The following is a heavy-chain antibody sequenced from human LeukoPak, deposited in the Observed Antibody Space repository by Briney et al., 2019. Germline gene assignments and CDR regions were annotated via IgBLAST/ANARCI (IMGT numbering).Heavy chain of an antibody. CDR1: GGTFSSYA. D-gene: IGHD3-3*01. CDR3: AVSISHITIFGVVPGFDP. V-gene: IGHV1-69*05. CDR2: IIPIFGTA. Sequence: SVKVSCKASGGTFSSYAISWVRQAPGQGLEWVGGIIPIFGTANYAQKFQGRVTITTDESTSTAYMELSSLRSEDTAVYYCAVSISHITIFGVVPGFDPWGQGTLVTVSS. J-gene: IGHJ5*02.